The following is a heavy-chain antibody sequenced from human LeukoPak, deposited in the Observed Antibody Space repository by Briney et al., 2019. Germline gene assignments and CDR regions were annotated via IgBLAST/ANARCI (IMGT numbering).Heavy chain of an antibody. Sequence: PGGSLRLSCAASGFTVSSNYMSWVRQAPGKGLEWVSVLYSGGSTYYADSVKGRFTISRDNSKNTLYLQMNSLRAEDTAVYYCASALYSSRGGAFDIWGQGTMVTVSS. CDR3: ASALYSSRGGAFDI. CDR2: LYSGGST. CDR1: GFTVSSNY. J-gene: IGHJ3*02. D-gene: IGHD6-13*01. V-gene: IGHV3-66*02.